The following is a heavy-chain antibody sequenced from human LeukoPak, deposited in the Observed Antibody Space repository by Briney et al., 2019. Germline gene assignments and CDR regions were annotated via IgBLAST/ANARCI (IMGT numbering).Heavy chain of an antibody. CDR2: IIPIFGTA. J-gene: IGHJ5*02. CDR3: ARVERVRYCTNGVCSRRASWFDP. D-gene: IGHD2-8*01. V-gene: IGHV1-69*13. Sequence: AASVKVSCKASGGTFSSYAISWVRQAPGQGLEWMGGIIPIFGTANYAQKFQGRVTITAGESTSTAYMELSSLRSEDTAVYYCARVERVRYCTNGVCSRRASWFDPWGQGTLVTVSS. CDR1: GGTFSSYA.